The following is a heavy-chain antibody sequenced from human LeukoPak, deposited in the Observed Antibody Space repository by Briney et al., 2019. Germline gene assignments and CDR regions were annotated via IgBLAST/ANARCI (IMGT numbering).Heavy chain of an antibody. Sequence: PGGSLRLSCAASGFTFSSYAMSWVRQAPGKGLEWVSAISGSGGSTYYADSVKGRFTISRDNSKNTLYLQMNSLRAEDTAVYYCAKVPGYYDSSGYYPIDYWGQGTLVTVSS. CDR2: ISGSGGST. D-gene: IGHD3-22*01. J-gene: IGHJ4*02. V-gene: IGHV3-23*01. CDR1: GFTFSSYA. CDR3: AKVPGYYDSSGYYPIDY.